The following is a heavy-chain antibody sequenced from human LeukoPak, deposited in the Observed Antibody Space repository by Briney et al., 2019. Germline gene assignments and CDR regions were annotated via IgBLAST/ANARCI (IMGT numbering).Heavy chain of an antibody. CDR1: VYTFTTYG. CDR3: ARVSRNIVATIDNSFHYYYYYGMDV. CDR2: SSAYNGNT. V-gene: IGHV1-18*01. Sequence: GAPERVSSKASVYTFTTYGISWGREAPGQGGEWMGGSSAYNGNTNNTQKLQSRVATTTETPTSTATMERRSLRSDDTAVYYCARVSRNIVATIDNSFHYYYYYGMDVWGQGTTVTVSS. D-gene: IGHD5-12*01. J-gene: IGHJ6*02.